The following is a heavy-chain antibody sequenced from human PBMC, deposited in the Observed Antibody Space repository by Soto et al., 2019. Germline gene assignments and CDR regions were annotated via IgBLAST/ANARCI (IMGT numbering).Heavy chain of an antibody. Sequence: SETLSLTCAVYGGSFSGYYWSWIRQPPGKGLEWIGEINHSGSTNYNPPLKSRVTISVDTSKNQFSLKLSSVTAADTAVYYCARLTVVVVAATNEAFDIWGQGTMVTVSS. CDR1: GGSFSGYY. CDR2: INHSGST. D-gene: IGHD2-15*01. V-gene: IGHV4-34*01. CDR3: ARLTVVVVAATNEAFDI. J-gene: IGHJ3*02.